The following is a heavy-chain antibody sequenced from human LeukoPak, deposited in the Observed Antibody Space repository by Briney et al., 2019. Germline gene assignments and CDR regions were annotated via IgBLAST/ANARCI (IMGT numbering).Heavy chain of an antibody. V-gene: IGHV1-69*13. CDR3: AIRGDSSGYRDY. J-gene: IGHJ4*02. CDR1: GGTFSSYA. Sequence: ASVKVSCKASGGTFSSYAISWVRQAPGQGLEWMGGIIPIFGTANYAQKFQGRVTITADESTSTAYMELSSLRSEDTAVYYCAIRGDSSGYRDYWGQGTLVTVSS. D-gene: IGHD3-22*01. CDR2: IIPIFGTA.